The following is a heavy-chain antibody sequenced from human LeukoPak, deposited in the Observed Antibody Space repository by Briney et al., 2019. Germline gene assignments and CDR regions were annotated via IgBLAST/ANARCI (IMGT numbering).Heavy chain of an antibody. CDR3: ANQVGYYDSSGSFDY. CDR1: GFTFSSYA. V-gene: IGHV3-23*01. CDR2: ISGSGGST. J-gene: IGHJ4*02. D-gene: IGHD3-22*01. Sequence: GGSLRLSCAASGFTFSSYAMSWVRQAPGKGLEWVSAISGSGGSTYYADSVKGRFTISRDNSKNTLYLQMNSLRAEDTAVYYCANQVGYYDSSGSFDYWGQVTLVTVSS.